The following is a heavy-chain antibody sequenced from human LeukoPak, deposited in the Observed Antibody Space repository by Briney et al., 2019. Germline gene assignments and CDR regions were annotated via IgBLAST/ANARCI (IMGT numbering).Heavy chain of an antibody. CDR1: GGSISSYY. CDR3: ARQRDYYDSSGYSGFDY. Sequence: SETLSLTCTVSGGSISSYYWSWIRQPPGKGLEWIGYIYYSGSTNYNPSLKSRVTISVDTSKNQFSLKLSSVTAADTAVYYCARQRDYYDSSGYSGFDYRGKGTLVTVSS. D-gene: IGHD3-22*01. CDR2: IYYSGST. J-gene: IGHJ4*02. V-gene: IGHV4-59*08.